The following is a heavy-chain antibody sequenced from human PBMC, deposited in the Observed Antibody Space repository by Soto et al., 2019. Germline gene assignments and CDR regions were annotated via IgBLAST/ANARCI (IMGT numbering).Heavy chain of an antibody. D-gene: IGHD2-8*01. V-gene: IGHV4-34*01. Sequence: QVQLQQWGAGMLKPSETLSLTCAVYGGSFSGYYWSWIRQPPGKGLEWIVEINHSGSTNYNPSLESRVNISVETCKYQFYLKLSYVTAEDTAVYYCARWRISSNGRGKHWFHPWGHGTLVIVSS. CDR2: INHSGST. J-gene: IGHJ5*02. CDR1: GGSFSGYY. CDR3: ARWRISSNGRGKHWFHP.